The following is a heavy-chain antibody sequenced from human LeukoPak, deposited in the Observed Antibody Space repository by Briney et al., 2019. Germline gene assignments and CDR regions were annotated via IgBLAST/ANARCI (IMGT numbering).Heavy chain of an antibody. CDR3: ARAPYFYDSSGYRPYYFDY. Sequence: GGSLRLSCAASGFTFSSYWMSWVRQAPGKGLEWVANIKQDGSEKYYVDSVKGRFTISRDNAKNSLYLQMNSLRAEDTAVYYCARAPYFYDSSGYRPYYFDYWGQGTLVTVSS. D-gene: IGHD3-22*01. J-gene: IGHJ4*02. CDR2: IKQDGSEK. V-gene: IGHV3-7*01. CDR1: GFTFSSYW.